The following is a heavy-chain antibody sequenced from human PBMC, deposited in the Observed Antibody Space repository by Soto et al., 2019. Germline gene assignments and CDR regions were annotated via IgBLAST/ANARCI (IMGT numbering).Heavy chain of an antibody. V-gene: IGHV1-3*01. J-gene: IGHJ6*02. CDR2: INAGSGNT. Sequence: ASVKVSCKASGYTFTSYAMHWVRQAPGQRLEWMGWINAGSGNTKYSQKFQGKVTITRDTSASTAYMELISFRSEVMSVFYCARYLFQGGQYDFWSGSYYYYGMDVWGQGTTVTVSS. CDR1: GYTFTSYA. CDR3: ARYLFQGGQYDFWSGSYYYYGMDV. D-gene: IGHD3-3*01.